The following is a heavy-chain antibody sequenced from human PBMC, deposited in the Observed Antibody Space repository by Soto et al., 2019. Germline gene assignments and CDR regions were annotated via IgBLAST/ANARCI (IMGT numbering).Heavy chain of an antibody. CDR3: ARAKALLWFGICFDY. Sequence: QVQLQQWGAGLLKPSETLSLTCAVYGGSFSGYYWSWIRHPPGKGLEWIGEINHSGSTNYNPSLKSRVTISVDTSKNQFSLKLSSVTAADTAVYYCARAKALLWFGICFDYWGQGTLVTVSS. J-gene: IGHJ4*02. V-gene: IGHV4-34*01. D-gene: IGHD3-10*01. CDR1: GGSFSGYY. CDR2: INHSGST.